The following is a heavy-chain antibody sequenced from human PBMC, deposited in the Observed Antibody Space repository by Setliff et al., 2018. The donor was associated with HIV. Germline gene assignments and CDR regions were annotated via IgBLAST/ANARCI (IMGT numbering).Heavy chain of an antibody. CDR3: ARDLNYYDSSGSPYFDY. J-gene: IGHJ4*02. V-gene: IGHV3-66*01. CDR1: GLTVSSNY. D-gene: IGHD3-22*01. Sequence: GGSLRLSCAASGLTVSSNYITWVRQAPGKGLEWVSVIYSGGSRYYADSVKGRFTISRDNSKNTLYLQMNSLRAEDTAVYYCARDLNYYDSSGSPYFDYWGQGTLVTVSS. CDR2: IYSGGSR.